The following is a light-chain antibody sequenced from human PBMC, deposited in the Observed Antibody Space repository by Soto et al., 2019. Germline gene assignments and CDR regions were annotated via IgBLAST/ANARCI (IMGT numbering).Light chain of an antibody. J-gene: IGKJ5*01. CDR3: QQYYSYPIT. CDR1: QGISSY. CDR2: AAS. Sequence: AIRLTHSPSSFSASTGDRVTITCRASQGISSYLAWYQQKPGKAPKLLIYAASTLQSGVPSRFSGSGSGTDFTLTSSCLQSEDFATYYCQQYYSYPITFGQGTRLEIK. V-gene: IGKV1-8*01.